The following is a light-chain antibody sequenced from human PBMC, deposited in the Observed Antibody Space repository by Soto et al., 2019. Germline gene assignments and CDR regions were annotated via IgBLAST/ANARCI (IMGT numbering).Light chain of an antibody. CDR1: QTISSW. V-gene: IGKV1-5*03. J-gene: IGKJ1*01. CDR2: KAS. Sequence: DIQMTQSPSTLSGSVGDRVTITCRASQTISSWLAWYQQKPGKAPKLLIYKASTLKSGVPSRFSGSGSGTEFTLTISSLQPEDFATYFCQQLNYYPRTFGQGTKVDIK. CDR3: QQLNYYPRT.